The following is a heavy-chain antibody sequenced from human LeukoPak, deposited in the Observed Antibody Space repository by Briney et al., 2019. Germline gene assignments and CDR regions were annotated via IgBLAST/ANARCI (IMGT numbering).Heavy chain of an antibody. V-gene: IGHV3-33*08. J-gene: IGHJ4*02. Sequence: GGSLRLSCAASGLTFSTAWMAWVRQAPGKGLEWVAVIWYDGSKKHYVDSVKGRFTISRDDSKNTVYLQMNSLRAEDTAVYYCARDYGYTPDYWGQGTLVTVSS. CDR1: GLTFSTAW. CDR3: ARDYGYTPDY. CDR2: IWYDGSKK. D-gene: IGHD6-13*01.